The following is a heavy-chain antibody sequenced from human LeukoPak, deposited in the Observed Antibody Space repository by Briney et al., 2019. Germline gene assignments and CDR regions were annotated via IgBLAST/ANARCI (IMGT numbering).Heavy chain of an antibody. D-gene: IGHD3-10*01. CDR1: GGSFSGYY. V-gene: IGHV4-34*01. Sequence: PSETLSLTCAVYGGSFSGYYWSWIRQPPGKGLEWIGEINHSGSTNYNPSLKSRVTISVDTSKNQFSLKLSSVTAADTAVYYCASYRWPGTADYWGQGTLVTVSS. CDR3: ASYRWPGTADY. CDR2: INHSGST. J-gene: IGHJ4*02.